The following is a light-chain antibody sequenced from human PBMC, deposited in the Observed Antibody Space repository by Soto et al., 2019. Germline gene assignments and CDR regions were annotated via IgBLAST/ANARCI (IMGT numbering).Light chain of an antibody. V-gene: IGKV1-33*01. J-gene: IGKJ3*01. Sequence: DIQMTQSPSSLSASVGDRVTITCQASQDISNYLNWYQQKPGKAPKLLIYDASNLETGVPSRFSGSGSGTDFTFTISSLQPEDIATYYCQLPGTFGPGTKVDIK. CDR1: QDISNY. CDR3: QLPGT. CDR2: DAS.